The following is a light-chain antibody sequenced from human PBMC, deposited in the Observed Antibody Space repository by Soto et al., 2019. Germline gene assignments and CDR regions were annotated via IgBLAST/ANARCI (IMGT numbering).Light chain of an antibody. V-gene: IGKV3-15*01. CDR1: QSVGSS. CDR3: QQYHKWPLT. J-gene: IGKJ4*01. Sequence: EVVMTQSQATLSVSPGDRAAVSCRARQSVGSSLAWYQQKPGQAPRLLMYGASTRATGVPARFSGSESGTDFTLTISSLQSEDSAVYYCQQYHKWPLTFGGGTKVEIK. CDR2: GAS.